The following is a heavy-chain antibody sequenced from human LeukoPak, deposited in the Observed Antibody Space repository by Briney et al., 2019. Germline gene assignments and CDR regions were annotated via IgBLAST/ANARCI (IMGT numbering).Heavy chain of an antibody. V-gene: IGHV3-23*01. Sequence: GGSLRLSCAASGFTFSSYAMSWVRQAPGKGLEWVSSISGSGDSTYYADSVKGRLTISRDNSKNTLYLRMNSLRAEDTAVYYCANLGYCSGVGCSLMDYWGQGTLVTVSS. D-gene: IGHD2-15*01. CDR1: GFTFSSYA. CDR3: ANLGYCSGVGCSLMDY. CDR2: ISGSGDST. J-gene: IGHJ4*02.